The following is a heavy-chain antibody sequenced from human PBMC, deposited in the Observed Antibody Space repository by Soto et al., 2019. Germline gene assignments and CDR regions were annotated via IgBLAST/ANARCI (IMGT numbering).Heavy chain of an antibody. Sequence: GGSLRLSCAASGFTFSSYAMHWVRQAPGKGLEWVAVISYDGSNKYYADSVKGRFTISRDNSKNKLYLQMNSLRAEDTAVYYCARDGDYDYVWGSYRYPLPRAFDIWGQGTMVTVSS. V-gene: IGHV3-30-3*01. CDR3: ARDGDYDYVWGSYRYPLPRAFDI. CDR1: GFTFSSYA. J-gene: IGHJ3*02. D-gene: IGHD3-16*02. CDR2: ISYDGSNK.